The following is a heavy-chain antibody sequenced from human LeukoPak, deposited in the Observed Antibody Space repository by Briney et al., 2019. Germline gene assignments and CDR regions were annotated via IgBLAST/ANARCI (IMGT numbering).Heavy chain of an antibody. D-gene: IGHD6-13*01. J-gene: IGHJ3*02. CDR3: ARTRQSWYGPLDTFDI. V-gene: IGHV4-4*02. Sequence: SGTLSLTCAVSGGSISSSNWWSWVRQPPGKGLEWIGEIYHNGSTNYNPSLKSRVTISVDKSKNQFSLKLSSVTAADTAVYYCARTRQSWYGPLDTFDIWGQGTMVTVSS. CDR2: IYHNGST. CDR1: GGSISSSNW.